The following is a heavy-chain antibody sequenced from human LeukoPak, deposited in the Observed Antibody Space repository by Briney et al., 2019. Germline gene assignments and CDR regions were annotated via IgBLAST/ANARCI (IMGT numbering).Heavy chain of an antibody. CDR2: ISSSSSYI. CDR3: ASDLGYSSSWSSAFDI. CDR1: GFTFSSYS. V-gene: IGHV3-21*01. D-gene: IGHD6-13*01. J-gene: IGHJ3*02. Sequence: PGGSLRLSCAASGFTFSSYSMNWVRQAPGKGLEWVSSISSSSSYIYYADSVKGRFTISRDNAKNLLYLQMNSLRAEDTAVYYCASDLGYSSSWSSAFDIWGQGTMVTVSS.